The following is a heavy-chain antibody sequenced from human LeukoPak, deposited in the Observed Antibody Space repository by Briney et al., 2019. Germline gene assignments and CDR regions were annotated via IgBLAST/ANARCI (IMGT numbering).Heavy chain of an antibody. CDR3: ARDYSGYSSGWFDP. D-gene: IGHD6-19*01. CDR2: IYYSGST. Sequence: PSETLSLTCTVSGVSISSYYWSWIRQPPGKGLEWIGYIYYSGSTNYNPSLKSRVTISVDTSKNQFSLKLSSVTAADTAVYYCARDYSGYSSGWFDPWGQGTLVTVSS. CDR1: GVSISSYY. V-gene: IGHV4-59*01. J-gene: IGHJ5*02.